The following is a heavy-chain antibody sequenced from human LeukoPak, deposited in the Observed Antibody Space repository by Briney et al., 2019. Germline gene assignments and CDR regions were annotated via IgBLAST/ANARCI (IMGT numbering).Heavy chain of an antibody. Sequence: ASVNVSCKASGYTFTSYGISWVRQAPGQGLAWMGWISAYNSNTNYAQKLQGRVTMTTDTSTSTAYMELRSLRTDETAVYYCAREIMITFGGGIIDYWGQGTLVTVSS. CDR1: GYTFTSYG. V-gene: IGHV1-18*01. CDR2: ISAYNSNT. CDR3: AREIMITFGGGIIDY. D-gene: IGHD3-16*01. J-gene: IGHJ4*02.